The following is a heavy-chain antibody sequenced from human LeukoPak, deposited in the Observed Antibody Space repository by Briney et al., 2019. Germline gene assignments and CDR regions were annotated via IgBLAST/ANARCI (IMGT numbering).Heavy chain of an antibody. V-gene: IGHV4-59*01. CDR1: GGSISSYY. Sequence: SETLSLTCTVSGGSISSYYWSWIRQPPGKGLEWIGYIYYSGSTNYNPSLKSRVTISVDTSKNQFSLKLSSVTAADTAVYYCARSECGRWLQLRKPFDYWGQGTLVTVSS. J-gene: IGHJ4*02. D-gene: IGHD5-24*01. CDR3: ARSECGRWLQLRKPFDY. CDR2: IYYSGST.